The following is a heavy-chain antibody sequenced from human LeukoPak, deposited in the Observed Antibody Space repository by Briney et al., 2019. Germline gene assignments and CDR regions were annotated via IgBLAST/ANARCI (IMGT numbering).Heavy chain of an antibody. CDR2: INPDGSQT. J-gene: IGHJ5*02. CDR3: ARDLGYGALDP. V-gene: IGHV3-7*01. CDR1: GFTFTSYW. D-gene: IGHD4-17*01. Sequence: GGSLRLSCAASGFTFTSYWMSWVRQAPGKGLEWVALINPDGSQTNYVDSVKGRFTISRDNAENSLYLQMNSLRAEDTAVYYCARDLGYGALDPWGQGTLVTVS.